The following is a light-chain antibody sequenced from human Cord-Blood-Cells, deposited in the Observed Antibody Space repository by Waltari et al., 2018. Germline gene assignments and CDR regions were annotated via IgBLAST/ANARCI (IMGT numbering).Light chain of an antibody. CDR2: GAS. V-gene: IGKV3-20*01. J-gene: IGKJ1*01. Sequence: EIVLTQSPGTLSLSPGERATLSCRASQSVSSSNLAWSQQKPGQAPRLLIYGASSRATGIPDRFSGSGSGTDFTLTISRLEPEDFAVYYCQQYGSSTWTFGQGTKVEIK. CDR3: QQYGSSTWT. CDR1: QSVSSSN.